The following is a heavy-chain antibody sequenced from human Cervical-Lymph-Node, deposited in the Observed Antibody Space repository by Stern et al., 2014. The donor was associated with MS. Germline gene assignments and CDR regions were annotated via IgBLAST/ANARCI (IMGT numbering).Heavy chain of an antibody. CDR3: ARDQEQLWLGQFPPWNGMDV. J-gene: IGHJ6*02. D-gene: IGHD3-10*01. V-gene: IGHV3-11*01. Sequence: QVQLVESGGGLVKPGGSLRLSCAASGFTFSDHYMSWIRQAPGTGLEWVSSISGRGISKYYADSVKGRFTISRDNAKNSLYLQMNSLRAEDAAVYYCARDQEQLWLGQFPPWNGMDVWGQGTTVTVSS. CDR2: ISGRGISK. CDR1: GFTFSDHY.